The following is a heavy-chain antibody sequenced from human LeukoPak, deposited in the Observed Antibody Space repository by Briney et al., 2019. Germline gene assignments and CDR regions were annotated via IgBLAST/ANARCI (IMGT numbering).Heavy chain of an antibody. CDR2: IYYSGST. CDR3: ARDRGAQSSFDY. CDR1: GGSISSYC. J-gene: IGHJ4*02. Sequence: PSETLSLTCTVSGGSISSYCWSWIRQPPGKGLEWIGYIYYSGSTNYNASLKSRVTISVDTSKNQFSLKLSSVTAADTAVYYCARDRGAQSSFDYWGQGTLVTVSS. D-gene: IGHD3-16*01. V-gene: IGHV4-59*01.